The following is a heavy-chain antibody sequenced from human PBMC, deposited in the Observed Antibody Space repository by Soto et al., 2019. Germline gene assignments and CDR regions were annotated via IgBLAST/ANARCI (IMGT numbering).Heavy chain of an antibody. J-gene: IGHJ6*02. CDR1: GGSISSYY. V-gene: IGHV4-4*07. Sequence: SETLSLTCTVSGGSISSYYWSWIRQPAGKGLEWIGRIYTSGSTNYNPSLKSRVTMSVDTSKNQFSLKLSSVIAADTAVYYCARGEYSYGINYYYYGMDVWGQGTTVTVSS. CDR2: IYTSGST. CDR3: ARGEYSYGINYYYYGMDV. D-gene: IGHD5-18*01.